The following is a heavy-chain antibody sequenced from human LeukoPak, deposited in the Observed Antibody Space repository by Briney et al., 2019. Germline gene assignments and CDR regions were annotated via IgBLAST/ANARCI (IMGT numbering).Heavy chain of an antibody. CDR1: GGSFSGYY. CDR3: ARLAPPYSRSPPFDY. J-gene: IGHJ4*02. CDR2: IYYSGST. V-gene: IGHV4-59*08. Sequence: PSETLSLTCAVYGGSFSGYYWSWIRQPPGKGLEWIGHIYYSGSTDYNPSLKSRLTISVDTSKNQFSLQLSSVTAADTAVYFCARLAPPYSRSPPFDYWGQGTLVTVSS. D-gene: IGHD6-13*01.